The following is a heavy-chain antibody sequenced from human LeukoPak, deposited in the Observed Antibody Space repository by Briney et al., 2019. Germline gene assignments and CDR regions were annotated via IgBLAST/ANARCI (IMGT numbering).Heavy chain of an antibody. D-gene: IGHD3-16*01. CDR1: GFSFRTYG. CDR2: AYGDGSDK. Sequence: GGSLRLSCAASGFSFRTYGMHWVRQAPGKGLEWVAVAYGDGSDKYYIDSVKGRFTISKDISKNTLYVQMNSLRAEDTAEYYCATGGNYYYTHWGQGTLVTVSS. CDR3: ATGGNYYYTH. J-gene: IGHJ1*01. V-gene: IGHV3-33*01.